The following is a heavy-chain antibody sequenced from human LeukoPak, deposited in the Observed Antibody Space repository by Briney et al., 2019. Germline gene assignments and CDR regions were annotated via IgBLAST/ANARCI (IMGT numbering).Heavy chain of an antibody. CDR2: ISGSGGST. J-gene: IGHJ4*02. D-gene: IGHD3-22*01. CDR3: ARTGGYYYDSSGEFDY. Sequence: GGSLRLSCAASGFTFSSYAMSWVRQAPGKGLEWVSAISGSGGSTYYADSVKGRFTISRDNSKNTLYLQMNSPRAEDTAVYYCARTGGYYYDSSGEFDYWGQGTLVTVSS. CDR1: GFTFSSYA. V-gene: IGHV3-23*01.